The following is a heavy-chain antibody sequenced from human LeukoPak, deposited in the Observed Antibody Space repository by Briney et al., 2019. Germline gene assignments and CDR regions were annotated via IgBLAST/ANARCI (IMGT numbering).Heavy chain of an antibody. J-gene: IGHJ5*02. D-gene: IGHD6-13*01. CDR2: INPSGGST. V-gene: IGHV1-46*01. CDR3: ARVRDSSSWSKNWFDP. CDR1: GYTFTTYY. Sequence: ASVKVSCKASGYTFTTYYIHWVRQAPGQGLEWMGLINPSGGSTSYTQKFQGRVTMTRDTSTSTVYMEVSSLRSEDTAVYYCARVRDSSSWSKNWFDPWGQGTLVTVSS.